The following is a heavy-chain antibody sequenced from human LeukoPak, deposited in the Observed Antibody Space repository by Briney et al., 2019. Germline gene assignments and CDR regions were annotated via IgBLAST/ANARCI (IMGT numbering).Heavy chain of an antibody. D-gene: IGHD5-18*01. CDR1: GFNFRYFW. Sequence: GGSLRLSCLGSGFNFRYFWMSWVRQAPGKGLEWVGIIYPADSTAKYSPSFQGQVTISVDKSISTAYLQWSSLKTSDTAMYYCARHEGSGWIHIWSSFEYWGQGTLVTVSS. J-gene: IGHJ4*02. CDR3: ARHEGSGWIHIWSSFEY. V-gene: IGHV5-51*01. CDR2: IYPADSTA.